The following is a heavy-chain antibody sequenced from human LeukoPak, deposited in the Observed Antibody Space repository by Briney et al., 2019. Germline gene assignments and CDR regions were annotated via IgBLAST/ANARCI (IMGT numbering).Heavy chain of an antibody. CDR1: GFTFSSYS. CDR3: ARGPPLRYFDWSKNDAFDI. V-gene: IGHV3-48*04. CDR2: ISSSGSST. D-gene: IGHD3-9*01. Sequence: GGSLRLSCAASGFTFSSYSMSWIRQAPGKGLEWVSYISSSGSSTNYADSAKGRFTISRDNAKNSLYLQMNSLRAEDTAVYYCARGPPLRYFDWSKNDAFDIWGQGTMVTVSS. J-gene: IGHJ3*02.